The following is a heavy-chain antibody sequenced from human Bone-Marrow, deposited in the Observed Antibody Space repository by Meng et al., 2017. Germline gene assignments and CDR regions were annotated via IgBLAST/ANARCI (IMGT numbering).Heavy chain of an antibody. D-gene: IGHD1-1*01. CDR2: ISYDGSNK. Sequence: GESLKISCAASGSTFSSYAMHWVRQAPGKGLEWVAVISYDGSNKYYADSVKGRFTISRDNSKNTLYLQMNSLRAEDTAVYYCARDTQLELAYYFDYWGQGTLVTVSS. J-gene: IGHJ4*02. V-gene: IGHV3-30*01. CDR1: GSTFSSYA. CDR3: ARDTQLELAYYFDY.